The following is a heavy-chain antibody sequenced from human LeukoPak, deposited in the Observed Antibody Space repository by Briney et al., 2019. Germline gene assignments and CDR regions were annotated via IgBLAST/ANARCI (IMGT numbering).Heavy chain of an antibody. Sequence: GGSLRLSCAASGFTFSSSSMNCVRQAPGKGLEWVAVIWYDGSNKYYADSVKGRFTISRDNSKNTLYLQMNSLRVEDSALYYCARGYYGSGSYYMGNYWGQGTLVTVSS. V-gene: IGHV3-33*08. J-gene: IGHJ4*02. CDR1: GFTFSSSS. D-gene: IGHD3-10*01. CDR3: ARGYYGSGSYYMGNY. CDR2: IWYDGSNK.